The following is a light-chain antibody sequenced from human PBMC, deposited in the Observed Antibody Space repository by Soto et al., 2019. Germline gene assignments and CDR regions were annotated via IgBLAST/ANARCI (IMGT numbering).Light chain of an antibody. J-gene: IGLJ1*01. V-gene: IGLV2-14*01. Sequence: QSALTQPASVSGSPGQSITISCTGTNSGIGTYNFVSWYQRPPGKAPKLLIYEVTNRPSGVSSRFSGSKSGSTASLTISGLQAEDEGDYYCTSYTTDTALVFGTGTKLTVL. CDR3: TSYTTDTALV. CDR1: NSGIGTYNF. CDR2: EVT.